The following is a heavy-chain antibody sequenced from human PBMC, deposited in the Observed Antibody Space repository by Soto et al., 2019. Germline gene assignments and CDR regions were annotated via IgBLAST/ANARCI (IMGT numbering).Heavy chain of an antibody. V-gene: IGHV1-69*01. Sequence: QVQLVQSGAEVKKPGSSVKVSCKASGGTFSSYAISWVRQAPGQGLEWMGGIIPIFGTANYAQKFQGRVTITADEVTSTVYMELSSLRSEDTAVYYCSRRVGGYYDSSGYSLYYYFDYWGQGTLVTVSS. CDR1: GGTFSSYA. CDR2: IIPIFGTA. J-gene: IGHJ4*02. CDR3: SRRVGGYYDSSGYSLYYYFDY. D-gene: IGHD3-22*01.